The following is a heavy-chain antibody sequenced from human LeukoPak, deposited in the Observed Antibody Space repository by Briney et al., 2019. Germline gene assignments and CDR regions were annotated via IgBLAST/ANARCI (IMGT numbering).Heavy chain of an antibody. CDR1: RFTIRSYE. D-gene: IGHD1-1*01. CDR3: ARERTGTPGY. J-gene: IGHJ4*02. CDR2: ISSSGNTI. V-gene: IGHV3-48*03. Sequence: GGSLRLSCAASRFTIRSYEMNWVRQAPGKGLEWVSYISSSGNTIYYADSVKGRFTISRDNAKNSLFLQMNSLRAEDTAVYYCARERTGTPGYWGQGTLVTVSS.